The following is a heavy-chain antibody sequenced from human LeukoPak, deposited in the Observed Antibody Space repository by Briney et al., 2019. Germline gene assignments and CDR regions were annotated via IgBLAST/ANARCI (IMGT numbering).Heavy chain of an antibody. CDR2: IYTSGST. J-gene: IGHJ3*02. V-gene: IGHV4-61*02. CDR3: ARHLAVGGEDAFDI. CDR1: GGSISSGSYY. D-gene: IGHD2-21*01. Sequence: PSETLSLTCTVSGGSISSGSYYWSWIRQPAGKGLEWIGRIYTSGSTNYNPSLKSRVPISVDTSKNQFSLKLSSVTAADTAVYYCARHLAVGGEDAFDIWGQGTMVTVSS.